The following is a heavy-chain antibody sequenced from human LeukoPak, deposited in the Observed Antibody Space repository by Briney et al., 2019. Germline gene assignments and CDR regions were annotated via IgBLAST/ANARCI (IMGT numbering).Heavy chain of an antibody. CDR3: ARGDGYNFDF. J-gene: IGHJ4*02. CDR2: IYYSGST. D-gene: IGHD5-24*01. Sequence: SQTLSLTCTVSGGSISSGGYYWSWIRQHPGKGLEWIGYIYYSGSTYYNPSLKSRVTISVDTSKNQLSLKLSSVSAADTAVYYCARGDGYNFDFWGQGTLVTVSS. V-gene: IGHV4-31*03. CDR1: GGSISSGGYY.